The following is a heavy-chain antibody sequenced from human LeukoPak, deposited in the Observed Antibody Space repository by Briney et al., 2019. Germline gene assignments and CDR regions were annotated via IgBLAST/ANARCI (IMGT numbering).Heavy chain of an antibody. CDR2: TYYRSKWYF. Sequence: SQTLSLTCVISGDSVSSDSVAWNWIRQSPSRGLEWLGRTYYRSKWYFDYAVSVKSRIIINPDTSRNQFSLQLNSVTPEDTAVYFCARDPVGGSTIFDSWGQGTLVTVSS. CDR3: ARDPVGGSTIFDS. CDR1: GDSVSSDSVA. V-gene: IGHV6-1*01. D-gene: IGHD1-26*01. J-gene: IGHJ4*02.